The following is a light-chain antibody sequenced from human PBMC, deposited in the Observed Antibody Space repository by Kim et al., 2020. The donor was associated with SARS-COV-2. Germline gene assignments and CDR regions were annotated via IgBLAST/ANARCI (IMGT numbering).Light chain of an antibody. CDR2: EVS. CDR3: CSYAGSVTLYV. CDR1: SGDVGSYNF. Sequence: QSITISCTGSSGDVGSYNFVSWHQHHPGRPPKLIIFEVSKRPSGVSNRFSGSKSGNTASLTISGLQAEDEGDYYCCSYAGSVTLYVFGTGTKVTVL. J-gene: IGLJ1*01. V-gene: IGLV2-23*02.